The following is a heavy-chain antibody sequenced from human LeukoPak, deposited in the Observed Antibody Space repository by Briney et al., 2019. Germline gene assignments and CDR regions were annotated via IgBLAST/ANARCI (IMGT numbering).Heavy chain of an antibody. V-gene: IGHV1-2*02. Sequence: ASVKVSCKASGYTFTDYYMHWVRQAPGQGLEWMGWINPNSGGTFYAQRFQGRATVTTDTSISTTYMELSGLRSDDTAVYYCARDQYSGSYHNWGQGTLVTVSS. J-gene: IGHJ4*02. CDR1: GYTFTDYY. CDR3: ARDQYSGSYHN. CDR2: INPNSGGT. D-gene: IGHD1-26*01.